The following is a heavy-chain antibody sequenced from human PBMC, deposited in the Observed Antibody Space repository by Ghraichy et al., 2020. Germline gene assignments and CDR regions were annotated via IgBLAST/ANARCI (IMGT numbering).Heavy chain of an antibody. V-gene: IGHV4-59*01. CDR3: ARLKFPDYYYGMDV. Sequence: SQTLSLTCSVSGGSISSYYWSWIRQPPGKGLEWIGYIYYSGSTIYNPSLKSRVTISVDTSKNQFSLKLSSVTAADTAVYYCARLKFPDYYYGMDVWGQGTTVTVSS. CDR2: IYYSGST. D-gene: IGHD2-21*01. J-gene: IGHJ6*02. CDR1: GGSISSYY.